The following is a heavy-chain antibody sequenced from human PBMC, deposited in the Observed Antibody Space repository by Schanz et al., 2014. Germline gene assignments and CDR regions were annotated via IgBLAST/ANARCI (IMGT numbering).Heavy chain of an antibody. CDR1: GYTFTNFY. D-gene: IGHD6-6*01. CDR2: ISPYNGNT. V-gene: IGHV1-18*04. J-gene: IGHJ4*02. CDR3: ARDQSPYTNSSDVRYFDY. Sequence: QVQLVQSGAEVKKPGASVKVSCKTSGYTFTNFYLHWVRQAPGQGLEWMGWISPYNGNTNYAPKVQGRVTVTTDTSTSTVYMELRSLTSDDTAVYFCARDQSPYTNSSDVRYFDYWGQGTLVTVSS.